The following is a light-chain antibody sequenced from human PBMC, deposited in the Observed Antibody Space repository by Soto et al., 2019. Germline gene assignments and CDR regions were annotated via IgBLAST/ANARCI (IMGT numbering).Light chain of an antibody. CDR1: SGSVSTDSY. CDR3: VIYMGGTWV. J-gene: IGLJ3*02. CDR2: NID. V-gene: IGLV8-61*01. Sequence: QTVVTQEPSFSVSPGGTVTLTCGLTSGSVSTDSYPSWFQQTPGQSPRTLIHNIDIRSSGVPDRFSGSMLGNKAALTITGAQADDESVYYCVIYMGGTWVVGGGTKLTVL.